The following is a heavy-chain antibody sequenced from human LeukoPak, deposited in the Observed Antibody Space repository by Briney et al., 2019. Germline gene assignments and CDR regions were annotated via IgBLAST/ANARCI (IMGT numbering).Heavy chain of an antibody. Sequence: ASVKVSCKASGYTLNELSMHWVRQAPGKGLEWMGGFYPADGETVYAHRFQGRLSMIEDRSTNTGYMALTSVRSEETAVYYCAGDGVGLSSVVPPRSSPFDYWGQGTLVTVSS. CDR2: FYPADGET. V-gene: IGHV1-24*01. CDR1: GYTLNELS. CDR3: AGDGVGLSSVVPPRSSPFDY. D-gene: IGHD4-23*01. J-gene: IGHJ4*02.